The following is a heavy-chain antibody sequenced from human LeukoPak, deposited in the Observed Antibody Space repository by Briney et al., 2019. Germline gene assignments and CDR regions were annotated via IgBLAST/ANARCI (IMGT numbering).Heavy chain of an antibody. CDR3: LRDGGVLFGEFPFDY. CDR2: ISAYNLNT. D-gene: IGHD3-10*02. Sequence: GASVKVSCKASGYTFTSFGISWVRQAPGQGLEWMGWISAYNLNTNYAQKLQGRVTMTTDTSTSTAYMELRSLRSDDTAVYYCLRDGGVLFGEFPFDYWGQGTLVTVSS. J-gene: IGHJ4*02. V-gene: IGHV1-18*01. CDR1: GYTFTSFG.